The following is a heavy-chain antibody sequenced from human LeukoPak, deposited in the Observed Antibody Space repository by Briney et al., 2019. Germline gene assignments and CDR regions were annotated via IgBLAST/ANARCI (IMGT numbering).Heavy chain of an antibody. CDR2: INHCGST. CDR1: GGSFSGYY. Sequence: SETLSLTCAVYGGSFSGYYCNWIRQPPGKGLEWIAEINHCGSTNYSPSLKSRVTISVDTSKNQLSLKLSSVTAADTAVYYCASFHYYYGMDVWGQGTTVTVSS. V-gene: IGHV4-34*01. J-gene: IGHJ6*02. CDR3: ASFHYYYGMDV.